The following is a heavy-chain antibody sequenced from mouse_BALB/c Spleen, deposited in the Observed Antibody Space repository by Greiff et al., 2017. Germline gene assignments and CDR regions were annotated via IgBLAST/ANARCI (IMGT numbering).Heavy chain of an antibody. J-gene: IGHJ4*01. CDR3: ARSPLYDYDAMDY. Sequence: QVQLQQPGAELVKPGASVKLSCKASGYTFTSYWMHWVKQRPGQGLEWIGEINPSNGRTNYNEKFKSKATLTVDKSSSTAYMQLSSLTSEDSAVYYCARSPLYDYDAMDYWGQGTSVTVSS. V-gene: IGHV1S81*02. D-gene: IGHD2-4*01. CDR1: GYTFTSYW. CDR2: INPSNGRT.